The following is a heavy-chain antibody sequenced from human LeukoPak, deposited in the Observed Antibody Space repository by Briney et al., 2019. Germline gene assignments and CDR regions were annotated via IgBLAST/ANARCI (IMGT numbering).Heavy chain of an antibody. CDR2: IYYSGST. Sequence: PSETLSLTCTVSGGFISSYYWSWIRQPPGKGLEWIGYIYYSGSTNYNPSLKSRVTISVDTSKNQFSLKLSSVTAADTAVYYCARYLDTAMVTNSLPYYYMDVWGKGTTVTVSS. CDR3: ARYLDTAMVTNSLPYYYMDV. V-gene: IGHV4-59*01. D-gene: IGHD5-18*01. CDR1: GGFISSYY. J-gene: IGHJ6*03.